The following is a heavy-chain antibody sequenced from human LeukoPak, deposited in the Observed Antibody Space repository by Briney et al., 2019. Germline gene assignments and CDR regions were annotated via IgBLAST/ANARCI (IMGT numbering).Heavy chain of an antibody. D-gene: IGHD1-14*01. CDR1: GYSFTSYW. CDR3: ARLREYDRHFDR. CDR2: IYPGECDS. V-gene: IGHV5-51*01. Sequence: GGSLKISCTGSGYSFTSYWIGWVRQIPGEGLEWMGIIYPGECDSTYCTSFEGQVTISADQTISTAYLQWSSLQASGTAMYYCARLREYDRHFDRWGSGTLVTVSS. J-gene: IGHJ2*01.